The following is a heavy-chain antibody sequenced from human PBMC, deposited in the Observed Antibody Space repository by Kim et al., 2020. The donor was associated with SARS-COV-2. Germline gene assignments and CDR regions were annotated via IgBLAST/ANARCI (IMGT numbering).Heavy chain of an antibody. CDR3: AREPKLGSALDI. V-gene: IGHV3-30*09. J-gene: IGHJ3*02. Sequence: ADTVKGRFDISRDEAKNAVYLRMNSLRTEETGIYYCAREPKLGSALDIWGQGTVVTVAS. D-gene: IGHD7-27*01.